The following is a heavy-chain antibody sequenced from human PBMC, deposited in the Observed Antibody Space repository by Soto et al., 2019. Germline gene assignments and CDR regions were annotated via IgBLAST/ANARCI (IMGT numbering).Heavy chain of an antibody. CDR2: IIPIFGTA. V-gene: IGHV1-69*05. Sequence: QVQLVQSGAEVKKPGSSVMVSCKASGGTFSTYAISWVRQAPGQGLEWMGGIIPIFGTASNAQKFQGRVTITPDDSTSTAYMELRSLTSEDTAVYYCARSLGLEYYYGMDVWGQGTTVTVSS. D-gene: IGHD1-1*01. CDR1: GGTFSTYA. CDR3: ARSLGLEYYYGMDV. J-gene: IGHJ6*02.